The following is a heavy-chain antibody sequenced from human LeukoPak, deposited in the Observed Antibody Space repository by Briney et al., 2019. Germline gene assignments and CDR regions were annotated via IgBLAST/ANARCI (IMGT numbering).Heavy chain of an antibody. CDR1: GFTFSSYG. D-gene: IGHD6-19*01. CDR3: AKDSVVGRPDIAMSGIDY. V-gene: IGHV3-30*02. Sequence: GGSLRLSCAASGFTFSSYGMHWVRQAPGKGLEWAAFIQYDGTNKYYADSVKGRFTISRDNSKNSLYLQMNSLRAEDTAVYYCAKDSVVGRPDIAMSGIDYWGQGTLVTVSS. J-gene: IGHJ4*02. CDR2: IQYDGTNK.